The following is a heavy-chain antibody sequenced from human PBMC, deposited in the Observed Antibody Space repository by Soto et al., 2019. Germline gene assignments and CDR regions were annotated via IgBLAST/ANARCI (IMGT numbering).Heavy chain of an antibody. CDR1: GFTFSDYY. CDR2: ISGSSGYT. V-gene: IGHV3-11*06. D-gene: IGHD4-17*01. CDR3: ARAKDYAPH. Sequence: QVQLVESGGGLVKPGGSLRLSCAASGFTFSDYYMSWIRQAPGRGLEWISHISGSSGYTNYADSVKGRFTISRDNAKNSLYLQMNSLGAEDTALYYCARAKDYAPHWGQGTLVTVSS. J-gene: IGHJ4*02.